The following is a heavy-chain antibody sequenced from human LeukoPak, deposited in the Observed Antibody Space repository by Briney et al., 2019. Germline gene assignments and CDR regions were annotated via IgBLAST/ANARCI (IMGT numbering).Heavy chain of an antibody. CDR1: GFTFSSYS. CDR2: ISSSSSYI. V-gene: IGHV3-21*01. Sequence: PGGSLRLSCAASGFTFSSYSMNWVRQAPGKGLEWVSSISSSSSYIYYADSVKGRFTISRDNAKNSLYLQMNSLRAEDTAVYYCAVSGGGSYSGSYYYFDYWGQGTLVTVSS. J-gene: IGHJ4*02. CDR3: AVSGGGSYSGSYYYFDY. D-gene: IGHD1-26*01.